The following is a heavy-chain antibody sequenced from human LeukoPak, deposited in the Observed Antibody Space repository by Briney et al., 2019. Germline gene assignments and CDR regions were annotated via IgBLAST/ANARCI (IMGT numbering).Heavy chain of an antibody. CDR1: GYTFTDYY. D-gene: IGHD2-15*01. CDR3: ARSDSYTRFDP. J-gene: IGHJ5*02. Sequence: ASVKVSCKASGYTFTDYYIHWMRQAPGQGLEWMGWINPDSGGTSYAQKFQGRVTMTRDTSISTVYVELSRLRSDDTAVYYCARSDSYTRFDPWGQGTLVTVSS. CDR2: INPDSGGT. V-gene: IGHV1-2*02.